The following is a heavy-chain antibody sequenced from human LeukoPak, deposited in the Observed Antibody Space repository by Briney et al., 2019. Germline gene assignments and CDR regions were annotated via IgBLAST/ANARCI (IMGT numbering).Heavy chain of an antibody. J-gene: IGHJ6*02. CDR3: ARDCSSTSCSFRPYGMDV. D-gene: IGHD2-2*01. Sequence: PGGSLRLSCAASGFTFSDYYMSWIRQAPGKGLEWVSYISSSGSTIYYADSVKGRFTISRDNAKNSLYLQMNSLRAEDTAVYYCARDCSSTSCSFRPYGMDVWGQGTTVTVSS. V-gene: IGHV3-11*04. CDR1: GFTFSDYY. CDR2: ISSSGSTI.